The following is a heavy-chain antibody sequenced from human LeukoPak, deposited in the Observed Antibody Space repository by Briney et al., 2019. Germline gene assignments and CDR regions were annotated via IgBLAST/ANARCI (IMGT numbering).Heavy chain of an antibody. CDR3: AKELRLVGAVDY. CDR2: ISYDGSNK. CDR1: GFTFSSYG. D-gene: IGHD1-26*01. J-gene: IGHJ4*02. V-gene: IGHV3-30*18. Sequence: GGSLRLSCAASGFTFSSYGMHWVRQAPGKGLEWVAVISYDGSNKYYADSVKGRFTISRDNSKNTLYLQMNSLRAEDTAVYYCAKELRLVGAVDYWGQGTLVTVSS.